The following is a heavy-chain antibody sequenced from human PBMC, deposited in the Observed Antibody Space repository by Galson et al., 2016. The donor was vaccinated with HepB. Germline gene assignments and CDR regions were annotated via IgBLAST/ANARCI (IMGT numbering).Heavy chain of an antibody. Sequence: SLRLSCAASGFTFDDYAMHWVRQAPGKGLEWVSVISWNGSSIGYADSVKGRFTVSRDNAKNSLYLQMNSLRVEDTAVYYCATYDSGGFGDWGHGTLVTVSS. CDR2: ISWNGSSI. D-gene: IGHD3-22*01. J-gene: IGHJ4*01. CDR1: GFTFDDYA. V-gene: IGHV3-9*01. CDR3: ATYDSGGFGD.